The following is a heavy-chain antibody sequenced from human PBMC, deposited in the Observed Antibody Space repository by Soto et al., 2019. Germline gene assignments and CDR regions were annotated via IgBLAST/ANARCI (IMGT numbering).Heavy chain of an antibody. D-gene: IGHD6-19*01. V-gene: IGHV3-72*01. Sequence: EVQLAESGGDLVQPGGSLRLSCAASGFTFSDQYMDWVRQAPGKGLEWVGRIRNKAKSYTMEYAASVKGRFTISRDDSRNSVYLQMNSLKTEDTAVYYCVAAVAGLDYHYYMDVWGKGTTVTVSS. CDR1: GFTFSDQY. CDR3: VAAVAGLDYHYYMDV. J-gene: IGHJ6*03. CDR2: IRNKAKSYTM.